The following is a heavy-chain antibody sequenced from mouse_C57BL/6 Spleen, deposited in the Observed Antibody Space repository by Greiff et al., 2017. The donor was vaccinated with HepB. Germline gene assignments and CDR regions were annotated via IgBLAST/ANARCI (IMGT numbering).Heavy chain of an antibody. D-gene: IGHD4-1*01. CDR2: ISNGGGST. CDR1: GFTFSDYY. CDR3: ARRLGSAMDY. Sequence: EVKVEESGGGLVQPGGSLKLSCAASGFTFSDYYMYWVRQTPEKRLEWVAYISNGGGSTYYPDTVKGRFTISRDNAKNTLYLQMSRLKSEDTAMYYCARRLGSAMDYWGQGTSVTVSS. V-gene: IGHV5-12*01. J-gene: IGHJ4*01.